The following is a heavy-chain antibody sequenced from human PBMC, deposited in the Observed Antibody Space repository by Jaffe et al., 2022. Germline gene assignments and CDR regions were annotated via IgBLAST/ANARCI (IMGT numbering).Heavy chain of an antibody. CDR3: ARETSSQLADL. CDR1: GASVSDDKYY. CDR2: IYSSGST. J-gene: IGHJ5*02. V-gene: IGHV4-61*03. D-gene: IGHD2-2*01. Sequence: QVQLQETGPRLVKPSETLSLTCTVSGASVSDDKYYWTWTRQPPGKTLEWIGYIYSSGSTNYNPSLKSRVTLSLDTSRNHFSLKVTSVTTADTAVYYCARETSSQLADLWGQGTPVTVSS.